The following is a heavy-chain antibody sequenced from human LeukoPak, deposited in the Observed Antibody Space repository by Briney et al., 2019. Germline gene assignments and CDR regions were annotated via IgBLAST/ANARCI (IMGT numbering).Heavy chain of an antibody. CDR1: GGSISTYY. J-gene: IGHJ4*02. D-gene: IGHD1-26*01. Sequence: PSESLSLTCTVDGGSISTYYWSWIRPPAGDGLEWIGRIYTSGSTNYNPSLKSRVTMSVDTSKNQFSLKPSSVTAADTAVYYCARAIVGAKSWDYWGQGTLVTVSS. CDR3: ARAIVGAKSWDY. CDR2: IYTSGST. V-gene: IGHV4-4*07.